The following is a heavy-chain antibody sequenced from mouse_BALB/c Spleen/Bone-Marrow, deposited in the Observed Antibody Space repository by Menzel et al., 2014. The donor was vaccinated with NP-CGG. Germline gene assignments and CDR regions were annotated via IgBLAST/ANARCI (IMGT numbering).Heavy chain of an antibody. CDR3: ARSYDGCYGFAY. D-gene: IGHD2-3*01. Sequence: EVQGVESGGGLVQPGGSRKLSCAASGFTFSSFGMHWVRQAPEKGLEWVAYISSGSSTIYYADTVKGRFTISRDNPKNTLFLQMTSLRSEDTAMYYCARSYDGCYGFAYWGQGTLVTVSA. CDR2: ISSGSSTI. CDR1: GFTFSSFG. V-gene: IGHV5-17*02. J-gene: IGHJ3*01.